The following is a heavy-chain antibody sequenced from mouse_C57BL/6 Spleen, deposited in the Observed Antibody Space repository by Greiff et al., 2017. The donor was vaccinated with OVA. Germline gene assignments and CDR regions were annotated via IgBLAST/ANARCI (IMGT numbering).Heavy chain of an antibody. D-gene: IGHD1-1*01. CDR2: INPNNGGT. CDR3: ARGALITTVVPYYFDY. V-gene: IGHV1-26*01. J-gene: IGHJ2*01. Sequence: EVQLQQSGPELVKPGASVKISCKASGYTFTDYYMNWVKQSHGKSLEWIGDINPNNGGTSYNQKFKGKATLTVDKSSSTAYMELRSLTSEDSAVYYCARGALITTVVPYYFDYWGQGTTLTVSS. CDR1: GYTFTDYY.